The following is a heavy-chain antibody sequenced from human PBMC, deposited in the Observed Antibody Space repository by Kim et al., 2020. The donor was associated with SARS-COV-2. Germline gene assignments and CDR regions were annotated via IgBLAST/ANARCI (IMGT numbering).Heavy chain of an antibody. D-gene: IGHD3-10*01. CDR3: AKDGADYGPNGNWFDP. J-gene: IGHJ5*02. CDR1: GFTFSSYG. V-gene: IGHV3-30*18. Sequence: GGSLRLSCAASGFTFSSYGMHWVRQAPGKGLEWVAVISCDGSNKYYADSVKGRFTISRDNSKNTLYLQMNSLRAEDTAVYYCAKDGADYGPNGNWFDPWGRRPRLTVS. CDR2: ISCDGSNK.